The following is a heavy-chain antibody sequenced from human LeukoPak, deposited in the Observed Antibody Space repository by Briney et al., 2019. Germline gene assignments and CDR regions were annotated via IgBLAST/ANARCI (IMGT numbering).Heavy chain of an antibody. CDR2: IYYSGST. Sequence: SETLSLTCTVSGGSISSGGYYWSWLRQHPGKGLEWIGYIYYSGSTYYNPALKSRVTISVDTSKNQFSLKLSTVTAADTAVYYCAREPYDSSGLILGWGQGTLVTVSS. J-gene: IGHJ4*02. V-gene: IGHV4-31*03. CDR1: GGSISSGGYY. CDR3: AREPYDSSGLILG. D-gene: IGHD3-22*01.